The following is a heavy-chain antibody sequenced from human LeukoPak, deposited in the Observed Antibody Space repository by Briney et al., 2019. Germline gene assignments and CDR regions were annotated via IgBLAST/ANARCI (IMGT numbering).Heavy chain of an antibody. J-gene: IGHJ4*02. CDR2: IYSGGST. CDR3: ARFDYYGSGSFDY. CDR1: GFTVSSNY. D-gene: IGHD3-10*01. Sequence: GGSLRLSCAASGFTVSSNYMSWVRQAPGKGLEWVSVIYSGGSTYYADSVKGRFTISRDNSKNTLYLQMNSLRVEDTAVYYCARFDYYGSGSFDYWGQGTLVTVSS. V-gene: IGHV3-66*01.